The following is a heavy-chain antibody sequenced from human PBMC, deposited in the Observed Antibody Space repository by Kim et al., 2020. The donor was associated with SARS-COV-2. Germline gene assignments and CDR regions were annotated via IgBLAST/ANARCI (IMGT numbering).Heavy chain of an antibody. CDR2: K. V-gene: IGHV3-11*04. CDR3: ARGPNYSPFDY. D-gene: IGHD4-4*01. Sequence: KNNESPGRGRFTNPRDNDKNSLYLQMNSLRAEDTAVYYCARGPNYSPFDYWGQGTLVTVSS. J-gene: IGHJ4*02.